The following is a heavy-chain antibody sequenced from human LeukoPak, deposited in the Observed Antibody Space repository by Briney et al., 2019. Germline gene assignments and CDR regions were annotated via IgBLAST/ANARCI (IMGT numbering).Heavy chain of an antibody. CDR2: ISAYNGNT. D-gene: IGHD2-2*01. CDR3: ATAGPYQLLWGGYYGMDV. J-gene: IGHJ6*02. V-gene: IGHV1-18*01. CDR1: GYTFTSYG. Sequence: GASVKVSCKASGYTFTSYGTSWVRQAPGQGLEWMGWISAYNGNTNYAQKLQGRVTMTTDTSTSTAYMELRSLRSDDTAVYYCATAGPYQLLWGGYYGMDVWGQGTTVTVSS.